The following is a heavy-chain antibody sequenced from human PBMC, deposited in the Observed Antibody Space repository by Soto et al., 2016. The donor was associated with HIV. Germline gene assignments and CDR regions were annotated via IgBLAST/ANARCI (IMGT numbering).Heavy chain of an antibody. Sequence: EVQLLESGGGLVQPGGSLRLSCAASRFTFSSYAMSWVRQAPGKGLEWVSVISGSGGSTYYADSVKGRFTISRDNSKKTLYLQMNSLRAEDTAVYYCAEAGAGYSSSWYGAFDYWGQGTLVTVLL. J-gene: IGHJ4*02. V-gene: IGHV3-23*01. CDR2: ISGSGGST. CDR1: RFTFSSYA. D-gene: IGHD6-13*01. CDR3: AEAGAGYSSSWYGAFDY.